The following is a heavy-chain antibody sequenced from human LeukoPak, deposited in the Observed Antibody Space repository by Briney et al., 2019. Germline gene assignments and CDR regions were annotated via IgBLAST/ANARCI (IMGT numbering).Heavy chain of an antibody. Sequence: GGSLRLSCAASGFTFSSYSMNWVRQAPGKGLEWVSSISSSSSYIYYADSVKGRFTISRDNAKNPLYLQMNSLRAEDTAVYYCARDPTYDSSGYYFGYFDYWGQGTLVTVSS. CDR2: ISSSSSYI. CDR1: GFTFSSYS. D-gene: IGHD3-22*01. V-gene: IGHV3-21*01. CDR3: ARDPTYDSSGYYFGYFDY. J-gene: IGHJ4*02.